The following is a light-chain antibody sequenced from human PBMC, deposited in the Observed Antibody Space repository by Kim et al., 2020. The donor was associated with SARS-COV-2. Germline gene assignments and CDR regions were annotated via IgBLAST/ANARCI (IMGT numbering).Light chain of an antibody. CDR2: AAS. J-gene: IGKJ4*01. V-gene: IGKV1-27*01. CDR1: QGISNY. CDR3: QKYDGAPLT. Sequence: DLQMTQSPSSLSASVGDTVTITCRASQGISNYLAWYQQQPGKVPKLLIYAASTLHSGVPSRFSGTRSGTDFTLTISSLQPEDVATYYCQKYDGAPLTFCGGTKLEI.